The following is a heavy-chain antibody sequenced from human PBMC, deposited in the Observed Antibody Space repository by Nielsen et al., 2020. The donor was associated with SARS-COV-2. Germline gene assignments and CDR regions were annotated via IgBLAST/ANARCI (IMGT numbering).Heavy chain of an antibody. V-gene: IGHV4-39*02. CDR3: ARGDIAVVPAAMFRGDDAFDI. Sequence: SETLSLTCTVSGGSLSSRNYYRGWIRQPPGKGLEWIGTIYYSGSVSYNPSLRSRVTISVDTSKKHFSLKLTSVTAADTAVYFCARGDIAVVPAAMFRGDDAFDIWGQGTRV. J-gene: IGHJ3*02. CDR2: IYYSGSV. D-gene: IGHD2-2*01. CDR1: GGSLSSRNYY.